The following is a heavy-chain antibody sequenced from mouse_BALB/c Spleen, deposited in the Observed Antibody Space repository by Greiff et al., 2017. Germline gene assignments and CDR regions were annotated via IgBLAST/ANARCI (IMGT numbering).Heavy chain of an antibody. CDR3: ARYYRYDYFDY. Sequence: QVQLQQSGAELAKPGASVKMSCKASGYTFTSYWMHWVKQRPGQGLEWIGYINPSTGYTEYNQKFKDKATLTADKSSSTAYMQLSSLTSEDSAVYYCARYYRYDYFDYWGQGTTLTVSS. CDR2: INPSTGYT. V-gene: IGHV1-7*01. CDR1: GYTFTSYW. D-gene: IGHD2-14*01. J-gene: IGHJ2*01.